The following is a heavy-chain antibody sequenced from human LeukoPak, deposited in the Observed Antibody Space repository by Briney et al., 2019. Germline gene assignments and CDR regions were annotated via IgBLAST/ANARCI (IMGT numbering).Heavy chain of an antibody. J-gene: IGHJ2*01. Sequence: GASVKVSCKASGYTLTGYYMHWMRQAPGQGLEWMGWINPNSGDTHFAQNFQGRVTLTRDTSISTAYMELTSLRSDDTAVYYCARDSGYFGSGTCSLGYWYFHLWGRGTLVTVSS. V-gene: IGHV1-2*02. CDR3: ARDSGYFGSGTCSLGYWYFHL. CDR2: INPNSGDT. D-gene: IGHD3-10*01. CDR1: GYTLTGYY.